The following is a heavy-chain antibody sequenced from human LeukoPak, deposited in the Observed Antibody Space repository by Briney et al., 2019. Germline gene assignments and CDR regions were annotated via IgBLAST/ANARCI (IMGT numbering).Heavy chain of an antibody. Sequence: ASVKVSCTASGYTFTTYGISWVRQAPGHGLEWMGWISAYNGNTNYAQKPHGRVTITTDTSTSTTYMDLRSLRSDDTAVYYCARIRVHCNSTSCYRYYYYMVVWGKGTTATISS. CDR1: GYTFTTYG. J-gene: IGHJ6*03. CDR3: ARIRVHCNSTSCYRYYYYMVV. V-gene: IGHV1-18*01. CDR2: ISAYNGNT. D-gene: IGHD2-2*02.